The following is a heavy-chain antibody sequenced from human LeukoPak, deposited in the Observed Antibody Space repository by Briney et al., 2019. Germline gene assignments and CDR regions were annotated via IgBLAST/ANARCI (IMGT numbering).Heavy chain of an antibody. CDR3: AKGFGSGYYYGGYFDY. Sequence: GGSLRLSCAASGFTFSSYGMHWVRQAPGKGLEWVAVISYDGSNKYYADSVKGRFTISRDNSKNTLYLQTNSLRAEDTAVYYCAKGFGSGYYYGGYFDYWGQGTLVTVSS. D-gene: IGHD3-22*01. V-gene: IGHV3-30*18. CDR1: GFTFSSYG. J-gene: IGHJ4*02. CDR2: ISYDGSNK.